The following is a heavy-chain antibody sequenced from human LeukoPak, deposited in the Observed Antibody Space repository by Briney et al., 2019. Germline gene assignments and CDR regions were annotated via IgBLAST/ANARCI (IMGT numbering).Heavy chain of an antibody. Sequence: GGSLRLSCAASGFTFSSYAMSWVRQAPGKGLEWVSAISGSSSSTIYYADSVKGRFTISRDNAKNSLYLQMNSLRAEDTAVYYCARDWVPAATKWGQGTLVTVSS. CDR3: ARDWVPAATK. CDR1: GFTFSSYA. D-gene: IGHD2-2*01. CDR2: ISGSSSSTI. V-gene: IGHV3-48*01. J-gene: IGHJ4*02.